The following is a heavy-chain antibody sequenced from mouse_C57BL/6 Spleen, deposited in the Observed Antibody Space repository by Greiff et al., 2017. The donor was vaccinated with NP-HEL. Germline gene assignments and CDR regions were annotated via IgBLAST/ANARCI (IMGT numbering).Heavy chain of an antibody. Sequence: VQLQQSGPELVKPGASVKLSCKASGYTFTSSWMNWVKQRPGQGLEWIGRIYPGDGDTNYNGKFKGKATLTADKSSSTAYMQLSSLTSEDSAVYFCAGAMDYWGQGTSVTVSS. V-gene: IGHV1-82*01. CDR3: AGAMDY. J-gene: IGHJ4*01. CDR1: GYTFTSSW. CDR2: IYPGDGDT.